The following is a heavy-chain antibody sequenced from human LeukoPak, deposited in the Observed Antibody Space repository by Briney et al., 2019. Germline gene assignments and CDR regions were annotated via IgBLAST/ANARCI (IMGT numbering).Heavy chain of an antibody. Sequence: ASVKVSCEASGYTFTGYYMHWVRQAPGQGLEWMGRINPNSGGTNYAQKFQGRVTMTRDTSISTAYMELSRLRSDDTAVYYCARDASLYSSSSDYWGQGTLVTVSS. J-gene: IGHJ4*02. D-gene: IGHD6-6*01. CDR1: GYTFTGYY. CDR2: INPNSGGT. V-gene: IGHV1-2*06. CDR3: ARDASLYSSSSDY.